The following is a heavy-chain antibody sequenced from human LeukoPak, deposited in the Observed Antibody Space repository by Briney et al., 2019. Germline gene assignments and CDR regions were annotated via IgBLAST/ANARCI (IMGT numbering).Heavy chain of an antibody. V-gene: IGHV4-39*01. Sequence: SETLSLTCTVPGGSISSSSYYWGWIRQPPGKGLEWIGSIYYSGSTYYNPSLKSRVTISVDTSKNQFSLKLSSVTAADTAVYYCARQAEYYDSSGYLKLDPFDYWGQGTLVTVSS. CDR1: GGSISSSSYY. D-gene: IGHD3-22*01. CDR3: ARQAEYYDSSGYLKLDPFDY. CDR2: IYYSGST. J-gene: IGHJ4*02.